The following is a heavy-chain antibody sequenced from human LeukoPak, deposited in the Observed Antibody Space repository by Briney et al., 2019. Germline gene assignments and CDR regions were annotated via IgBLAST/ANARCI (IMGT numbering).Heavy chain of an antibody. CDR2: IGSSSENI. D-gene: IGHD3-10*01. Sequence: GGSLRLSCAASGFIFSNYSMYWVRQTPGKGLEWVSSIGSSSENIFYADSVRGRFTISRDNTKKSLYLQMSSLRAEDTAVYYCAKDRRATMIRGALYYYYGLDVWGQGTTVTVSS. J-gene: IGHJ6*02. V-gene: IGHV3-21*01. CDR3: AKDRRATMIRGALYYYYGLDV. CDR1: GFIFSNYS.